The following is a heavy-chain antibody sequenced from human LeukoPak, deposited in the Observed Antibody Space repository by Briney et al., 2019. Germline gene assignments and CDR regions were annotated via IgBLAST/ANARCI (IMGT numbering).Heavy chain of an antibody. CDR1: GFTISSYV. V-gene: IGHV3-23*01. CDR2: ISDSGGNT. D-gene: IGHD1-26*01. J-gene: IGHJ4*02. CDR3: AKDGAQVGVTFDY. Sequence: GGSLRLSCAASGFTISSYVMSWVRQAPGKGLEWVSSISDSGGNTYYADSVKGRFTISRDNSKNTLYLQMNSLRVEDTAIYYCAKDGAQVGVTFDYWSQGTLVTVSS.